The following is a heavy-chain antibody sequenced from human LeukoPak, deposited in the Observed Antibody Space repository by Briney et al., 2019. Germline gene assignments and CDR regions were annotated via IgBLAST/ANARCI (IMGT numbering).Heavy chain of an antibody. CDR3: ARSNGGKIPPRY. J-gene: IGHJ4*02. CDR1: GFTFGDDG. CDR2: INHSGST. D-gene: IGHD4-23*01. Sequence: GSLRLSCTASGFTFGDDGMSWFRQPPGKGLEWIGEINHSGSTNYNPSLKSRVTISVDTSKNQFSLKLSSVTAADTAVYYCARSNGGKIPPRYWGQGTLVTVSS. V-gene: IGHV4-34*01.